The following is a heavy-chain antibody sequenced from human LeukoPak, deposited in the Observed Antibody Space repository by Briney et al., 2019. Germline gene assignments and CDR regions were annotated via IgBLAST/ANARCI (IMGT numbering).Heavy chain of an antibody. CDR2: IKSKTDGGTT. D-gene: IGHD5-12*01. V-gene: IGHV3-15*01. CDR1: GFTFSNAW. J-gene: IGHJ5*02. CDR3: TTDPPIVATITGCYDP. Sequence: GGSLRLSCAASGFTFSNAWMSWVRQAPGKGLGWVGRIKSKTDGGTTDYAAPVKGRFTISRDDSKNTLYLQMNSLKTEDTAVYYCTTDPPIVATITGCYDPRGQGTLVTV.